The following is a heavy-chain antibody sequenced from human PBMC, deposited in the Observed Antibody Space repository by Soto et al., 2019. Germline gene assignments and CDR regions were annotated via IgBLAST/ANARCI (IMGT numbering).Heavy chain of an antibody. V-gene: IGHV4-39*01. CDR1: GGSISSSSYY. J-gene: IGHJ5*02. CDR2: IYYSGRT. D-gene: IGHD3-3*01. CDR3: ARHITIFGAPMKLSNWFDP. Sequence: SETLSLTCTVSGGSISSSSYYWGWIRQPPGKGLEWIGSIYYSGRTYYNPSLKSRVTISVDTSKNQFSLKLSSVTAADTAVYYCARHITIFGAPMKLSNWFDPWGQGTLVTVSS.